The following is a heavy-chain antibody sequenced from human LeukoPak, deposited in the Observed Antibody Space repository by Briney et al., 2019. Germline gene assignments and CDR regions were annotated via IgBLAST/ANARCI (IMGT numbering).Heavy chain of an antibody. CDR2: INQDGSEK. CDR3: ERERDGSFFDY. V-gene: IGHV3-7*01. J-gene: IGHJ4*02. D-gene: IGHD5-24*01. Sequence: GGSPRLSCAVSGLTFRSYWMSWVRQAPGKGLEWVANINQDGSEKYFVDSVKGRFTISRDNAKNSLHLQMNTLRAEDTAVYYCERERDGSFFDYWGQGTLVTVSS. CDR1: GLTFRSYW.